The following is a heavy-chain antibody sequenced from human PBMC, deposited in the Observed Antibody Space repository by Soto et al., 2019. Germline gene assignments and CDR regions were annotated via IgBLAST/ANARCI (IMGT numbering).Heavy chain of an antibody. CDR3: ARDSGSYMEY. J-gene: IGHJ4*02. V-gene: IGHV1-3*01. CDR2: INAGKGNT. D-gene: IGHD1-26*01. Sequence: QVQLVQSGAEVKKPGASVKVSCKASGYTLTSYAIHWVRQAPGQRLEWMGWINAGKGNTKYSQKFQGRVTISRDTSASIVYMELSSLRSEDTAVYYWARDSGSYMEYWGQGTLVTVSS. CDR1: GYTLTSYA.